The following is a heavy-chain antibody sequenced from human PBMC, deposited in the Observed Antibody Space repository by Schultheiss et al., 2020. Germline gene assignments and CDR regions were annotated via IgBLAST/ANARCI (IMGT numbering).Heavy chain of an antibody. Sequence: ASVKVSCKASGYTFTSYDINWVRQATGQGLEWMGIINPSGGSTSYAQKFQGRVTMTRDTSTSTVYMELSSLRSEDTAVYYCARDTVTRHDYWGQGTLVTVSS. D-gene: IGHD5-18*01. J-gene: IGHJ4*02. CDR3: ARDTVTRHDY. CDR2: INPSGGST. CDR1: GYTFTSYD. V-gene: IGHV1-46*01.